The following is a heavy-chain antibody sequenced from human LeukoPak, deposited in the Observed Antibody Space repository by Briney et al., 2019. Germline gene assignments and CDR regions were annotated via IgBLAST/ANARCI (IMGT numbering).Heavy chain of an antibody. CDR1: GFSLSTSGMC. CDR3: ARSGSSWASCYFDY. CDR2: IDWDDDK. V-gene: IGHV2-70*11. D-gene: IGHD6-13*01. J-gene: IGHJ4*02. Sequence: SGPALVKPTQTLTLTCTFSGFSLSTSGMCVSWIRQPPGKALEWLARIDWDDDKYYSTSLKTRLTISKDTSKNQVVLTMTNMDPVDTATYYCARSGSSWASCYFDYWGQGTLVTVSS.